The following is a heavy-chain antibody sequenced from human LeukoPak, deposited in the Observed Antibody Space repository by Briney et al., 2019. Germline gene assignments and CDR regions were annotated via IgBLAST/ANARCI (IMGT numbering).Heavy chain of an antibody. Sequence: PSETLSLTCTVSGYSINRGYYWGWIRQPPGKGLEWIGNIYHSGSTSYNPSLRSRVTISVDTSKNQFSLKLSSVTAADTAVYYCARGGFSYAQVPFDYWGQGTLVTVSS. D-gene: IGHD2-2*01. CDR2: IYHSGST. CDR1: GYSINRGYY. J-gene: IGHJ4*02. CDR3: ARGGFSYAQVPFDY. V-gene: IGHV4-38-2*02.